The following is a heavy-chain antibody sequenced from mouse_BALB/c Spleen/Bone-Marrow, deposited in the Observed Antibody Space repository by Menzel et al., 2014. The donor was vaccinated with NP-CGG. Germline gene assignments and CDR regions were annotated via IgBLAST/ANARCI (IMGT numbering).Heavy chain of an antibody. V-gene: IGHV2-9*02. CDR2: IWAGGST. J-gene: IGHJ2*01. Sequence: VQLQQSGPGLVAPSQSLSTTCTVSGFSLTSYGVHWVRQPPGKGLEWLGVIWAGGSTNYNSALMSRLSISKDNSKSQVFLKMNSLQTDDTAMYYCARDNYGSRVFDYWGQGTTLTVSS. D-gene: IGHD1-1*01. CDR3: ARDNYGSRVFDY. CDR1: GFSLTSYG.